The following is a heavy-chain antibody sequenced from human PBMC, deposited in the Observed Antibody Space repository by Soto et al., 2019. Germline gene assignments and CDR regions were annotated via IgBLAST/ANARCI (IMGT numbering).Heavy chain of an antibody. CDR2: ISSSSSYT. J-gene: IGHJ6*02. Sequence: GGSLRLSCAASGFTFSDYYMSWIRQGPGQGLGWVSYISSSSSYTNYADSVKGRFTISRDNAKNPLYLQMNSLRAEDTAVYYCARDASTMVRYYGMDVWGQGTTVTVSS. CDR1: GFTFSDYY. CDR3: ARDASTMVRYYGMDV. D-gene: IGHD3-10*01. V-gene: IGHV3-11*06.